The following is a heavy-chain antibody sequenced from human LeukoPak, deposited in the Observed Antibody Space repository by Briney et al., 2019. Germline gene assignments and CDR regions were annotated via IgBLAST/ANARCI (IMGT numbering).Heavy chain of an antibody. D-gene: IGHD3-22*01. V-gene: IGHV1-18*01. CDR3: AGHYDSSGYYYEVYFDY. CDR1: GYTFTSYG. J-gene: IGHJ4*02. Sequence: ASVKVSCKASGYTFTSYGISWVRQAPGQGLEWMGWISAYNGNTNYAQKLQGRVTMTTDTSTSTAYMELSSLRSEDTAVYYCAGHYDSSGYYYEVYFDYWGQGTLVTVSS. CDR2: ISAYNGNT.